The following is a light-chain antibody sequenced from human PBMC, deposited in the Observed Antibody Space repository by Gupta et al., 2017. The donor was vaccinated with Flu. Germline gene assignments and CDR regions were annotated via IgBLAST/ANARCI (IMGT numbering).Light chain of an antibody. V-gene: IGLV2-14*03. Sequence: GTSSDVAYNFASWHQHHPGEAPKLLIYDVSRRPSGISYRFSGSNFGSTASLTISGLQVEDEAVYFCSSYTSSTARVFGTGTEVTVL. CDR1: SSDVAYNF. CDR3: SSYTSSTARV. J-gene: IGLJ1*01. CDR2: DVS.